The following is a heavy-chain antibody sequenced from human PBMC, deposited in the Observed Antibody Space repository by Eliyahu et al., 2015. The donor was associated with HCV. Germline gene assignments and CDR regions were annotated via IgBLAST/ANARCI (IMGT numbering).Heavy chain of an antibody. V-gene: IGHV3-7*01. J-gene: IGHJ3*02. CDR3: ARENMIEVGGFDI. CDR1: GFTFSNXY. CDR2: IKGDASET. D-gene: IGHD3-22*01. Sequence: EVQLVESGGRLVQPGGSLRLXCAASGFTFSNXYMNWXRQAPGKGLEWVANIKGDASETFYVDSVKGRFTISRDNDENSVYLQIESLRAEDTAMYYCARENMIEVGGFDIWGQGTMVTVSS.